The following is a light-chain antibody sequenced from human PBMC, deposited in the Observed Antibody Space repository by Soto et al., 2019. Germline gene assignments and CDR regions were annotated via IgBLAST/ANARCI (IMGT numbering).Light chain of an antibody. J-gene: IGKJ4*01. CDR3: QQSYNFPLT. Sequence: SXSASVGDRVTITCRASQSISSYLNWYQQKPGKAPSLMIYGASSLQSGVPSRFSGSGSGTDFTLTISSLQPEDFATYYCQQSYNFPLTFGGGTKVEIK. V-gene: IGKV1-39*01. CDR2: GAS. CDR1: QSISSY.